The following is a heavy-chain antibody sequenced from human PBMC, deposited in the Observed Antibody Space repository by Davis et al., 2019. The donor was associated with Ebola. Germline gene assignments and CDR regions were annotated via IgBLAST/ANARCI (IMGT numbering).Heavy chain of an antibody. CDR3: ARDLPWSGYYEGFGMDV. V-gene: IGHV1-2*04. J-gene: IGHJ6*02. CDR1: GYTFTGYY. D-gene: IGHD3-3*01. Sequence: ASVKVSCKASGYTFTGYYMHWVRQAPGQGLEWMGWINPNSGGPNYAQKFQGWVTMTRDTSISTAYMELSRLRSDDTAVYYCARDLPWSGYYEGFGMDVWGQGTTVTVSS. CDR2: INPNSGGP.